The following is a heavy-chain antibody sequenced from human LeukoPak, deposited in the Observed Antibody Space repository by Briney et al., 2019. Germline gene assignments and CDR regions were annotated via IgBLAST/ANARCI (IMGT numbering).Heavy chain of an antibody. J-gene: IGHJ6*02. D-gene: IGHD5-12*01. CDR1: GGTFSSYA. Sequence: SVKVSCKASGGTFSSYAISWVRQAPGQGLEWMGGIIPIFGTANYAQKFQGRVTITADESTSTAYMELSSLRSEDTAVYYCARAATIHGPGRLGAYYGMDVWGQGTTVTVSS. CDR3: ARAATIHGPGRLGAYYGMDV. V-gene: IGHV1-69*13. CDR2: IIPIFGTA.